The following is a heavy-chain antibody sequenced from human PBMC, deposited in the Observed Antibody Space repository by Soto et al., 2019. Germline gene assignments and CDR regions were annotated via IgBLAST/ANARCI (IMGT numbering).Heavy chain of an antibody. CDR2: INSDGRST. J-gene: IGHJ6*02. CDR3: AREEGAAFYYDGMDV. Sequence: PGGSLRLSCAASGFTFSSYWMHLVRQVPGKGLVWVSRINSDGRSTSYADSVKGRFTISRDNAKNTLYLHMNSLRAEDTAVYYCAREEGAAFYYDGMDVWGQGTTVTVSS. CDR1: GFTFSSYW. V-gene: IGHV3-74*01.